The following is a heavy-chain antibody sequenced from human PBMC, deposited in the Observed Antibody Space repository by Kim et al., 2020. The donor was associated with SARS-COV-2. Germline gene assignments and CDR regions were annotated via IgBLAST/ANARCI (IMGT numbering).Heavy chain of an antibody. CDR2: IGTAGDT. V-gene: IGHV3-13*01. CDR1: GFTFSSYD. CDR3: ARVSITMVRGVISNYYYGMDV. J-gene: IGHJ6*02. Sequence: GGSLRLSCAASGFTFSSYDMHWVRQATGKGLEWVSAIGTAGDTYYPGSVKGRFTISRENAKNSLYLQMNSLRAGDTAVYYCARVSITMVRGVISNYYYGMDVWGQGTTVTVSS. D-gene: IGHD3-10*01.